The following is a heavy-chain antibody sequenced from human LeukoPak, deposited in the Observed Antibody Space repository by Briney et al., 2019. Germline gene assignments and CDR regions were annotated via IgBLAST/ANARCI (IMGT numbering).Heavy chain of an antibody. CDR3: ARGRRELKYAPDY. J-gene: IGHJ4*02. CDR1: GASMRSETHY. Sequence: SQTLSLTCNVSGASMRSETHYWSWLRQHPGKGPEWIAYIYYTAGAYYNPSIESRVSISLDASENQFSLKLSSVTAADTAVYYCARGRRELKYAPDYWGQGTLVTVSS. D-gene: IGHD2-2*01. CDR2: IYYTAGA. V-gene: IGHV4-31*03.